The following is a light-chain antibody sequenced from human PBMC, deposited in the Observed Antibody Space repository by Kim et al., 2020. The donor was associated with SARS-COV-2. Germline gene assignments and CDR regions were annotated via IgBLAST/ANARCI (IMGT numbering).Light chain of an antibody. V-gene: IGLV2-14*03. Sequence: QSVLTQPASVSGSPGQSITFSCTGTSSDVGAYNHVSWYQQHPAKAPKLMIFDVRNRPSGVSNRFSGSKSGNTASLTISGLQAEDEAEYFCSSYTNNRTLIFGGGTQLTVL. J-gene: IGLJ2*01. CDR3: SSYTNNRTLI. CDR1: SSDVGAYNH. CDR2: DVR.